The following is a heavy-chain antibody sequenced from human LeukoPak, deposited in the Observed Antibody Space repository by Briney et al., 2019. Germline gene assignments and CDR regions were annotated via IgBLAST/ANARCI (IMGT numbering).Heavy chain of an antibody. Sequence: WASVKVSCKASGYTFTGYYMHWVRQAPGQGLEWMGWISAYNGNTNYAQKLQGRVTMTTDTSTSTAYMEPRSLRSDDTAVYYCARDLTSPHYSNYPMAGVWGQGTTVTVSS. J-gene: IGHJ6*02. CDR3: ARDLTSPHYSNYPMAGV. CDR2: ISAYNGNT. V-gene: IGHV1-18*04. CDR1: GYTFTGYY. D-gene: IGHD4-11*01.